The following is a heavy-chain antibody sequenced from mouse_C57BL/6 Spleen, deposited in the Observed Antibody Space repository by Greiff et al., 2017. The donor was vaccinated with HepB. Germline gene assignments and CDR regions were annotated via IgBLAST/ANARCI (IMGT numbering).Heavy chain of an antibody. J-gene: IGHJ3*01. V-gene: IGHV1-22*01. CDR3: ARTLTYYDYGGGFFAY. D-gene: IGHD2-4*01. CDR2: INPNNGGT. CDR1: GYTFTDYN. Sequence: VQLQQSGPELVKPGASVKMSCKASGYTFTDYNMHWVKQSHGKSLEWIGYINPNNGGTSYNQKFKGKATLTVNKSSSTAYMELRSLTSEDSAVYYCARTLTYYDYGGGFFAYWGQGTLVTVSA.